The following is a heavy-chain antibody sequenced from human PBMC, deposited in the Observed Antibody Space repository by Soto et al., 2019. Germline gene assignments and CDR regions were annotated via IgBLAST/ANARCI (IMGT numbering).Heavy chain of an antibody. J-gene: IGHJ4*02. CDR1: GFTFSSYV. V-gene: IGHV3-23*01. CDR2: ISGSGGST. D-gene: IGHD3-16*01. CDR3: AKLRGNFDS. Sequence: EVQLLESGGGLVQPGGSLRLSCAASGFTFSSYVMSWVRQAPGKGLERVSAISGSGGSTFYADSVKGRFTISRANSKNTLYLEMNSLRAEDTALYYCAKLRGNFDSWGQGTLVTVSS.